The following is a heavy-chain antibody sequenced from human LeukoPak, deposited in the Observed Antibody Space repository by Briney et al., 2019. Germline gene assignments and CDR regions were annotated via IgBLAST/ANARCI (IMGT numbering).Heavy chain of an antibody. J-gene: IGHJ6*03. CDR2: IYTSGST. V-gene: IGHV4-4*07. CDR1: GGSISSYY. D-gene: IGHD2-2*01. Sequence: SETLSLTCTVSGGSISSYYLSWIRQPAGKGLEWIGRIYTSGSTNYNPSLKSRVTMSVDMSKNQFSLKLSSVTAADTAVYYCAREGPPVVPTTIYYYYYYMDVWGKGTTVTVSS. CDR3: AREGPPVVPTTIYYYYYYMDV.